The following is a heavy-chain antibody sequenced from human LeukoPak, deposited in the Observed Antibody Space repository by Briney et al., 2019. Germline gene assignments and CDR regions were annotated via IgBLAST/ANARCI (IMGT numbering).Heavy chain of an antibody. V-gene: IGHV3-53*04. D-gene: IGHD5-18*01. J-gene: IGHJ4*02. CDR1: GDSVSSNSYY. CDR3: ARAHRGSGYSYGYFDY. CDR2: IYSGGST. Sequence: ETLSLTCSVSGDSVSSNSYYWSWVRQAPGKGLEWVSVIYSGGSTYYADSVKGRFTISRHNSKNTLYLQMNSLRAEDTAVYYCARAHRGSGYSYGYFDYWGQGTLVTVSS.